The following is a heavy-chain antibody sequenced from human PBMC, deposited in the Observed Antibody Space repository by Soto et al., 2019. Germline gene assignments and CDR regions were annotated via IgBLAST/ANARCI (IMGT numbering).Heavy chain of an antibody. CDR3: ATVGTGSYNWFDP. Sequence: EVQLVESGGGLVQPGGSLRLSCAASGFTFSRNWMHWVRQAPGKGLVWLSRINSDGTTTTYADFVKGRFTISRDNSKNTVYLQINNLRADDTAVYYCATVGTGSYNWFDPWGQGTPVTVSS. D-gene: IGHD6-13*01. V-gene: IGHV3-74*01. CDR1: GFTFSRNW. J-gene: IGHJ5*02. CDR2: INSDGTTT.